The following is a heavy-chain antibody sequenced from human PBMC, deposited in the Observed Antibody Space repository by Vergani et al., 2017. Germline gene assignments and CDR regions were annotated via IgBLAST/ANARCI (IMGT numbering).Heavy chain of an antibody. D-gene: IGHD6-13*01. CDR3: TTGFPGSSWSTY. V-gene: IGHV3-49*04. J-gene: IGHJ4*01. Sequence: VQLPESGPGLVKPPGTLSLTCAVSGGFISGTNWWSWVRQAPGKGLEWVGFVRNKEDGGTPEHAASVKGRFTISRDDSKAIAYLQMNSLKTEDTAVYYCTTGFPGSSWSTYWGQGTQVTVSS. CDR2: VRNKEDGGTP. CDR1: GGFISGTNW.